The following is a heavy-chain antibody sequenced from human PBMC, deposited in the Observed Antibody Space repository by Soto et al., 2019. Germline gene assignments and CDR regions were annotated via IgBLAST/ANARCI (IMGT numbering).Heavy chain of an antibody. CDR3: ARGYDYTDY. D-gene: IGHD2-15*01. J-gene: IGHJ4*02. V-gene: IGHV5-10-1*01. Sequence: ESLKISCQGSGSSFTSYWVAWVRQMPGKGLEWMGRIDPSDSSTNYSPSFQGHVTFSADRSISTAYLQWSSLKASDTAMYFCARGYDYTDYWGQGTLVTVSS. CDR1: GSSFTSYW. CDR2: IDPSDSST.